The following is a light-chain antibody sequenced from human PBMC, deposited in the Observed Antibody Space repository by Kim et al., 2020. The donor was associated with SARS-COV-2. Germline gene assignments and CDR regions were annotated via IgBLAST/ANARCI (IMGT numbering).Light chain of an antibody. Sequence: DIQMTQSPSSLSASVGDRVTITCRASQGIKNDLGWYQQKPGKAPKGLIFDASTLQGGVPSRFSGNGFGTEFTLTISSLQPEDFATYYCQQFNSYPLSFGGGNKVDIK. CDR1: QGIKND. J-gene: IGKJ4*01. V-gene: IGKV1-17*01. CDR3: QQFNSYPLS. CDR2: DAS.